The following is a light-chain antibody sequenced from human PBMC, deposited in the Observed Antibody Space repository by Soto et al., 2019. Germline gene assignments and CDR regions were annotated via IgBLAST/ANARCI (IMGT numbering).Light chain of an antibody. CDR1: SSDVGGNNY. CDR3: SSYAGSNNVI. CDR2: EVT. Sequence: QSVLTQPLSASGSPGQSVAISCTGTSSDVGGNNYVSWYQQHPGKAPKLMVYEVTKRPSGVPDRFSGSKSGNTASLTVSGLQAEDEADYYCSSYAGSNNVIFGGGTKLTVL. V-gene: IGLV2-8*01. J-gene: IGLJ2*01.